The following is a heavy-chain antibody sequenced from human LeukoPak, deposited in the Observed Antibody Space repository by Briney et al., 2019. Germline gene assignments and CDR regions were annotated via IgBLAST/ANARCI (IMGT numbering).Heavy chain of an antibody. V-gene: IGHV4-30-4*08. CDR2: IYYSGST. CDR3: ARAVKDIVVVPAKYYFDY. D-gene: IGHD2-2*01. CDR1: GGSISSGDYY. Sequence: SQTLSLTCTVSGGSISSGDYYWSWIRQPPGKGLEWIGYIYYSGSTYYNPSLKSRVTISVDTSKNQFSLKLSSVTAADTAVYYCARAVKDIVVVPAKYYFDYWGQGTLVTVSS. J-gene: IGHJ4*02.